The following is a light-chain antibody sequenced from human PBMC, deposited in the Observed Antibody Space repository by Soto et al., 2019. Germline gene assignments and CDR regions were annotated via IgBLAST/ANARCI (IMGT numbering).Light chain of an antibody. V-gene: IGLV2-23*02. J-gene: IGLJ2*01. Sequence: QSALTQPASVSGSPGQSITISCTGTSSDVGSYNLVSWYQQHPGKAPELMIYEVSKRPSGVSNRFSGSKSGNTASLTISGLQAEDEADYYCCSYAGSGVVFGGGTKVTVL. CDR3: CSYAGSGVV. CDR1: SSDVGSYNL. CDR2: EVS.